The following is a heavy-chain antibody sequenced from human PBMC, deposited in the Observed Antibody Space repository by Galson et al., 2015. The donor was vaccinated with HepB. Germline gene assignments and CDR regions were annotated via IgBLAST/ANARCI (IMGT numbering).Heavy chain of an antibody. Sequence: SLRLSCAASGFTFSSYWMSWVRQAPGKGLEWVANIKQDGSEKYYVDSVKGRFTISRDNAKNSLYLQMNSLRAEDTAVYYCARTTLSSTSFPFDYWGQGTLVTVSS. J-gene: IGHJ4*02. CDR2: IKQDGSEK. CDR3: ARTTLSSTSFPFDY. D-gene: IGHD2-2*01. CDR1: GFTFSSYW. V-gene: IGHV3-7*03.